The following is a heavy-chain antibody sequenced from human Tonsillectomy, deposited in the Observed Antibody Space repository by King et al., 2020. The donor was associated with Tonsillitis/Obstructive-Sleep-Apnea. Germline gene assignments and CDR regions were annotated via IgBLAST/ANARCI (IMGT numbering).Heavy chain of an antibody. J-gene: IGHJ6*03. Sequence: QVQLVESGGGVVQPGRSLRLSCAASGFTFSSYAMHWVRQAPGKGLEWVAVISYDGSNKYYADSVKGRFTISRDNSKNTLYLQMNSLRAEDTSVYYCARPPTDCSGGSCYSWYYYYMDVWGKGTTVTVSS. CDR2: ISYDGSNK. D-gene: IGHD2-15*01. V-gene: IGHV3-30*04. CDR1: GFTFSSYA. CDR3: ARPPTDCSGGSCYSWYYYYMDV.